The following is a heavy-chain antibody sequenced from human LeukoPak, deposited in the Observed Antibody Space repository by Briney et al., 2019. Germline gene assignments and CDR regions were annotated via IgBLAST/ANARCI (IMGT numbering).Heavy chain of an antibody. J-gene: IGHJ4*02. CDR2: ISSSSSYI. D-gene: IGHD3-22*01. CDR1: GFTFSSYN. V-gene: IGHV3-21*01. Sequence: GGSLRLSCAASGFTFSSYNMNWVRQAPGKGLEWVSSISSSSSYIYYADSVKGRFTISRDNAKNSLYLQMNSLRAEDTAVYYCARVLYYDSSGYSHWGQGPLVTVSS. CDR3: ARVLYYDSSGYSH.